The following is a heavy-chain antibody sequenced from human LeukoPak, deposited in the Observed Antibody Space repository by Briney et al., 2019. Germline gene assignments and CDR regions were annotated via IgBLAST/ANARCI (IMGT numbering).Heavy chain of an antibody. CDR2: NFFHDGST. CDR3: ARDSGNYHYDMDV. V-gene: IGHV1-46*01. D-gene: IGHD3-10*01. CDR1: GYTFTSYG. J-gene: IGHJ6*02. Sequence: VASVKVSCKASGYTFTSYGISWVRQAPGQGLEWMGINFFHDGSTSNTQKFQGRVTMTRDTSTSTVYMELSSLRSEDTAVYYCARDSGNYHYDMDVWGQGTTVIVSS.